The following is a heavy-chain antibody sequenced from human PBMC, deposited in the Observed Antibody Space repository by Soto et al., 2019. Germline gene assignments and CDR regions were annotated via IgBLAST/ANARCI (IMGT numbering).Heavy chain of an antibody. CDR2: ISVSGGST. CDR1: GGTVSSEA. CDR3: AKMARRYYDSSGYG. J-gene: IGHJ4*02. Sequence: PGGSLTLSCAASGGTVSSEAMSWGRQAPGNGLEWVSAISVSGGSTYYADSVKGRFTISRDNYTTTLYLQMNSLRAEDTAVYYCAKMARRYYDSSGYGWGQGTLVTVSS. V-gene: IGHV3-23*01. D-gene: IGHD3-22*01.